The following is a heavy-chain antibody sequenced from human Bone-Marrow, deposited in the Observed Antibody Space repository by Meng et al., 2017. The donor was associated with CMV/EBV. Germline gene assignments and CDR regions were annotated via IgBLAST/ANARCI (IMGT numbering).Heavy chain of an antibody. CDR3: ARGRQWLEPGSDYGMDV. CDR1: GGSISSSSYY. D-gene: IGHD6-19*01. V-gene: IGHV4-39*07. J-gene: IGHJ6*02. Sequence: SETLSLTCTVSGGSISSSSYYWGWIRQPPGKGLEWLGRISHGGSTYYNPSLKSRVTISVHTSKNQFSLKLSSVTAADKAVYYCARGRQWLEPGSDYGMDVWGQGTTVTVSS. CDR2: ISHGGST.